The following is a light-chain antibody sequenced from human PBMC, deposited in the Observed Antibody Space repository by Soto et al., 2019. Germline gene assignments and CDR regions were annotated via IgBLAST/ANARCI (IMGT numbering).Light chain of an antibody. CDR1: QSVSSN. J-gene: IGKJ1*01. Sequence: EIVMTQSPATLSVSPGERATLSCRASQSVSSNLAWYQQKPGQAPRLLIYGASTRATGIPARFSGSGSGTEFTLTISSLQSADFAVYYCQQYNNWTPWTFGQGTKVEIQ. CDR3: QQYNNWTPWT. CDR2: GAS. V-gene: IGKV3-15*01.